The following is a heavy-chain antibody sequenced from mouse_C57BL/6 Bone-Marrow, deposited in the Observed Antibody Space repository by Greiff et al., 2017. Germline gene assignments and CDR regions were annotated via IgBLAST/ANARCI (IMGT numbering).Heavy chain of an antibody. CDR3: ARDWDLIDY. CDR1: GYTFTSYW. J-gene: IGHJ2*01. D-gene: IGHD4-1*01. CDR2: IDPTVGGT. V-gene: IGHV1-72*01. Sequence: QVQLQQPGAELVKPGASVKLSCKASGYTFTSYWMHWVKQRPGRGLEWIGRIDPTVGGTKYNEKFKSKATLTVDKSSSTAYMQLSSLTSEDSADYDSARDWDLIDYWGQGTTLTVSS.